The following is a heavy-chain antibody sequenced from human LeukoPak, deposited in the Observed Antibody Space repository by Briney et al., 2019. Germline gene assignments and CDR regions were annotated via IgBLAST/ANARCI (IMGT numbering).Heavy chain of an antibody. CDR1: GYTFSDYY. V-gene: IGHV1-2*02. Sequence: GASVKVSCNASGYTFSDYYIHWVRQAPGQGLEWMGWINPNSGVTKYALKFQGRVTMTRDTSISTAYMELSGLTSDDTALYYCARDAPQNCSGGTCFPFWGQGTLVTVSS. CDR2: INPNSGVT. J-gene: IGHJ4*02. CDR3: ARDAPQNCSGGTCFPF. D-gene: IGHD2-15*01.